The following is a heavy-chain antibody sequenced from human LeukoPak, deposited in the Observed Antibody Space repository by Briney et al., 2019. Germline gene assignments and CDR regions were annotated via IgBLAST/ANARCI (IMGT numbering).Heavy chain of an antibody. D-gene: IGHD1-26*01. J-gene: IGHJ4*02. CDR1: GGSIIGYY. Sequence: SETLSLTCTVSGGSIIGYYWNWIRQPPGKGLEWIGYIYYSGSTNYNPSLKSRVTISVDTSKNQFSLKLSSVTAADTAVYYCARAAYSGSYHSDYWGQGTLVTVSS. CDR3: ARAAYSGSYHSDY. V-gene: IGHV4-59*01. CDR2: IYYSGST.